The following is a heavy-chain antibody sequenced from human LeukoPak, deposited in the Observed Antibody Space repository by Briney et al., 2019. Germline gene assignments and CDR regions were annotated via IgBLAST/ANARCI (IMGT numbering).Heavy chain of an antibody. J-gene: IGHJ3*02. Sequence: SETLSLTCTVSGGSISNDYWNWIRQPPGKGLEWIGFVYYSGSTNYNPSLESRVTISVDTSKTQFSLKLRSVTAADTAVYYCARRRRLAAVGTDAFDIWGQGTVVTVSS. CDR2: VYYSGST. CDR1: GGSISNDY. CDR3: ARRRRLAAVGTDAFDI. D-gene: IGHD6-13*01. V-gene: IGHV4-59*08.